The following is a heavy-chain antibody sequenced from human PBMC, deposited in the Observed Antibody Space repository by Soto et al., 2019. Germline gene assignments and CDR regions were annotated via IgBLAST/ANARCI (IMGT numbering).Heavy chain of an antibody. CDR1: GFTFSNAW. J-gene: IGHJ4*02. Sequence: LRLSCAASGFTFSNAWMSWVRQAPGKGLEWVGRIKSKTDGGTTDYAAPVKGRFTISRDDSKNTLYLQMNSLKTEDTAVYYCTTGPNYYDSSGLAYWGQGTLVTVSS. D-gene: IGHD3-22*01. CDR2: IKSKTDGGTT. CDR3: TTGPNYYDSSGLAY. V-gene: IGHV3-15*01.